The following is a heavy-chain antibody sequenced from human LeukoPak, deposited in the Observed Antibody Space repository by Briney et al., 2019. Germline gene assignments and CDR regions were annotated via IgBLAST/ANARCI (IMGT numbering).Heavy chain of an antibody. Sequence: SETLSLTCTVSGGSISSSNYYWGWIRQPPGKGLEWIGSIYYSGSTYYSPSLKSRVTISVDTSKNQFSLKLSSVTAADTAVYYCARDNGYYDSSGNYYYYYMDVWGKGTTVTISS. CDR2: IYYSGST. V-gene: IGHV4-39*07. CDR3: ARDNGYYDSSGNYYYYYMDV. CDR1: GGSISSSNYY. D-gene: IGHD3-22*01. J-gene: IGHJ6*03.